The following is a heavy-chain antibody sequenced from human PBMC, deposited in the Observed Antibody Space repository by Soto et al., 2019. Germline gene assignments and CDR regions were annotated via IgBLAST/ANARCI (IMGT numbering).Heavy chain of an antibody. V-gene: IGHV1-69*01. J-gene: IGHJ4*02. CDR2: SIPIFGTT. Sequence: QVQLVQSGAEVKKPGSSVNVSCKASGGPFSTYVISWVRQSPGHVFEWMGGSIPIFGTTNYAQKFQGRVTITADESTTTDYIELSSLSSEHTAVYYWARARLPYTMTTLFDYWGQGTLVTVSS. CDR1: GGPFSTYV. CDR3: ARARLPYTMTTLFDY. D-gene: IGHD4-17*01.